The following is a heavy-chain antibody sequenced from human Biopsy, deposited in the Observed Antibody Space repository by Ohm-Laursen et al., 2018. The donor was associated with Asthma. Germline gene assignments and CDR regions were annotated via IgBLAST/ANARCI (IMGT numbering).Heavy chain of an antibody. J-gene: IGHJ1*01. D-gene: IGHD3-3*02. CDR2: ISWNSGNI. CDR1: GFRFDDYA. V-gene: IGHV3-9*01. CDR3: ARTFHFWSPYHAEHYQL. Sequence: SLRLSCAASGFRFDDYAMYWVRQAPGKGLEWVAGISWNSGNIGYAVSVKGRFIVSRDNVKNSLYLQMNSLRAEDTAVYYCARTFHFWSPYHAEHYQLWGQGTLVTVSS.